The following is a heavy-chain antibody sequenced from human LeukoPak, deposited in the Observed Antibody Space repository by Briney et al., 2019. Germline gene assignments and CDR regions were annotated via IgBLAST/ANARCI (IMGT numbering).Heavy chain of an antibody. CDR2: IKQDGSEK. CDR1: GFAFSDSR. CDR3: ATWAIVAAETNWFDP. V-gene: IGHV3-7*01. J-gene: IGHJ5*02. Sequence: GGSLRLSCVASGFAFSDSRMHWVRQAPGKGLEWVANIKQDGSEKYYVDSVKGRFTISRDNAKNSLYLQMNSLRAEDTAVYYCATWAIVAAETNWFDPWGQGTLVTVSS. D-gene: IGHD5-12*01.